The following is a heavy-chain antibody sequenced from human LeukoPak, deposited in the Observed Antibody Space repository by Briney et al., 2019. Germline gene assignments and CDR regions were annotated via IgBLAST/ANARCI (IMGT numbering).Heavy chain of an antibody. CDR2: IYYSGST. J-gene: IGHJ3*02. CDR1: GGSFSGYY. Sequence: SETLSLTCAVYGGSFSGYYWSWIRQPPGKGLEWIGYIYYSGSTNYNPSLKSRVTISVDTSKNQFSLKLSSVTAADTAVYYCARFDYDGAFDIWGQGTMVTVSS. CDR3: ARFDYDGAFDI. D-gene: IGHD4-23*01. V-gene: IGHV4-59*01.